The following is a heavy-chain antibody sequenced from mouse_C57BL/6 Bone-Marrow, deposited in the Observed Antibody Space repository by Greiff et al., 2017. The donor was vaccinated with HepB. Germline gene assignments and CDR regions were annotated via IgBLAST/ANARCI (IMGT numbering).Heavy chain of an antibody. D-gene: IGHD1-1*01. Sequence: VQLQQSGTVLARPGASVKMSCKTSGYTFTSYWMHWVKQRPGQGLEWIGAIYPGNSDTSYNQKFKGKAKLTAVTSASTAYMELSSLTNEDSAVYYCTRSDYYGSYYAMDYWGQGTSVTVSS. CDR3: TRSDYYGSYYAMDY. V-gene: IGHV1-5*01. CDR2: IYPGNSDT. J-gene: IGHJ4*01. CDR1: GYTFTSYW.